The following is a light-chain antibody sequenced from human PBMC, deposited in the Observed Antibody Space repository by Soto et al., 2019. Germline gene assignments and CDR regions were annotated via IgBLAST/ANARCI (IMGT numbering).Light chain of an antibody. J-gene: IGLJ2*01. CDR2: EDT. Sequence: QSALTQPASVSGSPGQSITISCTGTSSDVGSYNLVSWYQHHPGKAPKLILYEDTKRPSGVSHRFSGSKSGNTASLTISGLQTDDEADYHCYSYAGHINYYVIFGGGTKLTVL. CDR3: YSYAGHINYYVI. V-gene: IGLV2-23*01. CDR1: SSDVGSYNL.